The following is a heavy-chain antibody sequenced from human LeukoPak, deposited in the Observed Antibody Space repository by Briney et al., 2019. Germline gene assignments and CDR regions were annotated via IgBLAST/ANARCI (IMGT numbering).Heavy chain of an antibody. CDR2: IYPADSET. J-gene: IGHJ4*02. CDR1: GYRLSSYW. D-gene: IGHD3-10*01. V-gene: IGHV5-51*01. CDR3: AREAYGSGSPLDY. Sequence: GESLKISCNGSGYRLSSYWNGWVRQMPGKCLECMGIIYPADSETRYSPSSQGQVTISADKSISTAYLQWSSLKASDTAMYYCAREAYGSGSPLDYWGQGTLVTVSS.